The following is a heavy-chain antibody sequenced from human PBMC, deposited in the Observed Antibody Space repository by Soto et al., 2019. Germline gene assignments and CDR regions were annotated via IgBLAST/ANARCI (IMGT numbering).Heavy chain of an antibody. J-gene: IGHJ4*02. CDR2: ISYDGSNK. CDR3: AKVMAYYDSSGAPSH. Sequence: PGGSLRLSCAASGFTFSDYDMHWVRQAPGKGLEWVAVISYDGSNKYYAESVKGRFTISRDNSKNTLYLQMNSLRVEDTAVYFCAKVMAYYDSSGAPSHWGQGTLVTVS. V-gene: IGHV3-30*18. CDR1: GFTFSDYD. D-gene: IGHD3-22*01.